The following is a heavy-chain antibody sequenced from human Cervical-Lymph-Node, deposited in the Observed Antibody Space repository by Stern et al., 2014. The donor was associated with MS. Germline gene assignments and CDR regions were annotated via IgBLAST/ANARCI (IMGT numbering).Heavy chain of an antibody. J-gene: IGHJ4*02. Sequence: VPLEESGAEVKKPGASVKVSCKASGYTFTSYAMHWVRQAPGQRLEWMGWINAGNGNTKYSQKFQGRVTITRDTSASTAYMELSSLRSEDTAVYYCARVGGIAARPYYFDYWGQGTLVTVSS. D-gene: IGHD6-6*01. V-gene: IGHV1-3*01. CDR1: GYTFTSYA. CDR2: INAGNGNT. CDR3: ARVGGIAARPYYFDY.